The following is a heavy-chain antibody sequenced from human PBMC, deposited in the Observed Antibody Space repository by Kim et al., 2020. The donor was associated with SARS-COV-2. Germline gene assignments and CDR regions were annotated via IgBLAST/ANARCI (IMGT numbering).Heavy chain of an antibody. J-gene: IGHJ6*03. Sequence: SETLSLTCTVSGGSISSYYWSWIRQPPGKGLEWIGYIYYSGSTNYNPSLKSRVTISVDTSKNQFSLKLSSVTAADTAVYYCAREGAAAGTYYYYYYMDVWGKGTTVTVSS. V-gene: IGHV4-59*01. CDR3: AREGAAAGTYYYYYYMDV. CDR2: IYYSGST. CDR1: GGSISSYY. D-gene: IGHD6-13*01.